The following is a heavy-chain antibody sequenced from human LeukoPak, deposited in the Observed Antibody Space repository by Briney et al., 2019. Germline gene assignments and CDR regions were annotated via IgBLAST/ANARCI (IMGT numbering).Heavy chain of an antibody. V-gene: IGHV3-21*01. CDR2: ITSTSSYI. CDR1: GFTFSSYE. D-gene: IGHD1-26*01. CDR3: ARDPYSGSYGDYYYYYMDV. Sequence: GGSLRLSCAASGFTFSSYEMNWVRQAPGKGLEWVSSITSTSSYIYYADSVKGRFTISRDNAKNSLYLLMNSLRAEDTAVYYCARDPYSGSYGDYYYYYMDVWGKGTTVTIFS. J-gene: IGHJ6*03.